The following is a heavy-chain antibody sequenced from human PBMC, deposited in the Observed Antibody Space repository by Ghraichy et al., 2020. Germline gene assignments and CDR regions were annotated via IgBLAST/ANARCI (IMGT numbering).Heavy chain of an antibody. Sequence: GESLNISCAASGFTFSSYWMSWVRQAPGKGLEWVANIKRDGSEKYYVDSVKGRFTVSRDNAKNSLYLQMNSLRAEDTAVYYFARDHKSMGGLIWGQGTMVTVSS. V-gene: IGHV3-7*01. CDR1: GFTFSSYW. CDR2: IKRDGSEK. J-gene: IGHJ3*02. CDR3: ARDHKSMGGLI. D-gene: IGHD2/OR15-2a*01.